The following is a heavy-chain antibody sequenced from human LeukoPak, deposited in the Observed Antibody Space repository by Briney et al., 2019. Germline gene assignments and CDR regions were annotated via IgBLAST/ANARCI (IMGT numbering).Heavy chain of an antibody. CDR3: ARLSGIYCDRGSCFNYFDS. V-gene: IGHV4-38-2*02. CDR1: GYSISSGYY. CDR2: IYHSGST. Sequence: SETLSLTCTVSGYSISSGYYWGWIRQPPGQGLEWTGSIYHSGSTFYNPSLKSRVTISVDTSKNQFPLRLTSVTAADTAVYYCARLSGIYCDRGSCFNYFDSWGQGALVTVSS. J-gene: IGHJ5*01. D-gene: IGHD2-15*01.